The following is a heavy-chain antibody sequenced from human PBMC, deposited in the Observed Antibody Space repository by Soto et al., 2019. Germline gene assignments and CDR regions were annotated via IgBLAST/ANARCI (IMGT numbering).Heavy chain of an antibody. CDR2: ISGTGYNT. D-gene: IGHD6-13*01. CDR3: AKAGFSSSWPPTFFDY. Sequence: PGGSLRLSCAASGFTFTSYAMNWVRLAPGKGLEWVSAISGTGYNTYYADSVKGRFTIPRDNTKNTLYLQMNSLRAEDTAVYYCAKAGFSSSWPPTFFDYWGQGTLVPVSS. V-gene: IGHV3-23*01. J-gene: IGHJ1*01. CDR1: GFTFTSYA.